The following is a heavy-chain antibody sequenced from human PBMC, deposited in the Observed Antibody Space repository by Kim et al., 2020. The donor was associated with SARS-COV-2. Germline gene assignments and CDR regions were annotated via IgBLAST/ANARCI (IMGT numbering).Heavy chain of an antibody. Sequence: GGSLRLSCAGSGFTFSSYEMDWVRQAPGKGLEWISYISTSGLTMHYADSVKGRFTISRDNAKNSLYLQMDSLRAEDTATYYCVREYYDVLTDYHYYYMDAWGKGTTVTVSS. CDR2: ISTSGLTM. V-gene: IGHV3-48*03. CDR1: GFTFSSYE. J-gene: IGHJ6*03. CDR3: VREYYDVLTDYHYYYMDA. D-gene: IGHD3-9*01.